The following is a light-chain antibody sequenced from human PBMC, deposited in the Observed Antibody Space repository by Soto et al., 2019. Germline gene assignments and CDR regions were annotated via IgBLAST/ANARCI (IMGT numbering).Light chain of an antibody. CDR3: QQYNNWPPGT. Sequence: EMVMTQSPATLSVSPGERATLSCRASQSVSSNLAWYQQKPGQAPRLLIYDASTRATGIPARFSGSGSGIEFTLTISSLQSEDFAVYYCQQYNNWPPGTFGQGTKVEI. CDR2: DAS. CDR1: QSVSSN. V-gene: IGKV3-15*01. J-gene: IGKJ1*01.